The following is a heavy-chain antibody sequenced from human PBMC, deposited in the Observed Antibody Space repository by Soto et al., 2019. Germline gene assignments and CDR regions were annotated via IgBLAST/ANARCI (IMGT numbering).Heavy chain of an antibody. CDR2: INHSGST. D-gene: IGHD3-3*01. Sequence: SETLSLTCAVYGGSFSGYYWSWIPQPPGKGLEWIGEINHSGSTNYNPSLKSRVTISVDTSKNQFSLKLSSVTAADTAVYYCARVTYYDFWSGSYYYGMDVWGQGTTVTVSS. CDR1: GGSFSGYY. V-gene: IGHV4-34*01. CDR3: ARVTYYDFWSGSYYYGMDV. J-gene: IGHJ6*02.